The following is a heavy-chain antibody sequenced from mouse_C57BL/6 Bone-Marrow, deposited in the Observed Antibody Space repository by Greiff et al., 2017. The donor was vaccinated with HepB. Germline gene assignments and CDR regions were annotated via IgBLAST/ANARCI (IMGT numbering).Heavy chain of an antibody. CDR1: GFTFSSYA. Sequence: EVQLVESGGGLVKPGGSLKLSCAASGFTFSSYAMSWVRQTPEKRLEWVATISDGGSYTYYPDNVKGRFTISRDTAKNNLYLQMSHLKSEDTAMYYCARGAIITTVVEGYFDYWGQGTTLTVSS. D-gene: IGHD1-1*01. V-gene: IGHV5-4*01. J-gene: IGHJ2*01. CDR3: ARGAIITTVVEGYFDY. CDR2: ISDGGSYT.